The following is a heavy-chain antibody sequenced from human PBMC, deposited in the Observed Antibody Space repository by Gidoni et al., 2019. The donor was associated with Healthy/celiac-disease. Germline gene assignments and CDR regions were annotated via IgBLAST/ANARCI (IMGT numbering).Heavy chain of an antibody. CDR1: GYTFTGYY. D-gene: IGHD3-10*01. CDR3: AVTYYYGSGSPLHWFDP. J-gene: IGHJ5*02. V-gene: IGHV1-2*02. Sequence: QVQLVQSGAEVKKPGASVKVSCKASGYTFTGYYMHWVRQAPGQGREWMGWINPNSGGTNYAQKFQGRVTMPRDTSISTAYMELSRLRSDDTAVYYCAVTYYYGSGSPLHWFDPWGQGTLVTVSS. CDR2: INPNSGGT.